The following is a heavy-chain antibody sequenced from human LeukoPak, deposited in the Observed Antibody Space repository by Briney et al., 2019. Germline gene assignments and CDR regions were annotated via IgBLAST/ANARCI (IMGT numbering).Heavy chain of an antibody. Sequence: GGSLRLSCAASGFTFSSYSMNWVRQAPGKGLEWVSSISSSSSYIYYADSVKGRFTISRDNAENSLYLQMNSLRAEDTAVYYCARDRGSIAARHFDYWGQGTLVTVSS. V-gene: IGHV3-21*01. D-gene: IGHD6-6*01. CDR2: ISSSSSYI. CDR3: ARDRGSIAARHFDY. J-gene: IGHJ4*02. CDR1: GFTFSSYS.